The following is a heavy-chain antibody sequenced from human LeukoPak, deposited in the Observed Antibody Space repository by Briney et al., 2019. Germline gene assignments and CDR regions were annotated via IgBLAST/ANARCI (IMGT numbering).Heavy chain of an antibody. CDR1: GFDFSSYA. CDR3: ASDPNGDYVGALGF. CDR2: VTGRGVAT. V-gene: IGHV3-23*01. Sequence: GGSLRLSCADSGFDFSSYALAWVRQAPGKGLEWVSAVTGRGVATHYADSVKGRFTISRDNSKKTMYLQMNSLRAEDTAIYYCASDPNGDYVGALGFWGRGTLVTVSS. D-gene: IGHD4-17*01. J-gene: IGHJ4*01.